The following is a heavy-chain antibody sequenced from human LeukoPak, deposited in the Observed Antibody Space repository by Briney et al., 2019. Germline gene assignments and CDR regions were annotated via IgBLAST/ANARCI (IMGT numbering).Heavy chain of an antibody. Sequence: GGSLRLSCAASGFTFSSYWMSWVRQAPGKGLEWVANIKQDGSEKYYVDSVKGRFTISRDNAKNSLYLQMNSLRAEDTAVYYCPREPYCGGDCYPHNWFDPWGQGTLVTVSS. V-gene: IGHV3-7*01. D-gene: IGHD2-21*02. CDR2: IKQDGSEK. J-gene: IGHJ5*02. CDR1: GFTFSSYW. CDR3: PREPYCGGDCYPHNWFDP.